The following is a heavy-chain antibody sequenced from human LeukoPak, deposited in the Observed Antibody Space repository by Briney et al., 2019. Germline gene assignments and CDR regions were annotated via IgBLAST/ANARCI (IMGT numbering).Heavy chain of an antibody. Sequence: ASVKVSCKACGYSFTDYYMNLVRQAPGQGLEWMGWINPKSGDTKYAQTFQDRVTMTWDTSVSTAYMELSSLTSDDTAVYYCASKGDGYCRGTICHGAFEIWGQGSMVTVSS. CDR2: INPKSGDT. V-gene: IGHV1-2*02. CDR1: GYSFTDYY. J-gene: IGHJ3*02. CDR3: ASKGDGYCRGTICHGAFEI. D-gene: IGHD2-2*01.